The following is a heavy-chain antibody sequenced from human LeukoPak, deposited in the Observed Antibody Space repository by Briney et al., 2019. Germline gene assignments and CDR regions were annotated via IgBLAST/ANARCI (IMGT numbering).Heavy chain of an antibody. V-gene: IGHV3-11*01. CDR2: ISSSGSTI. J-gene: IGHJ4*02. Sequence: GGSLRLSCAASGFTFSDYYMSWIRQAPGKGLEWVSYISSSGSTIYYADSVRGRFTISRDNAKNSLYLLMNSLRAEDTAVYYCAKDAPGVVVPAAPDWGQGTLVTVSS. CDR1: GFTFSDYY. D-gene: IGHD2-2*01. CDR3: AKDAPGVVVPAAPD.